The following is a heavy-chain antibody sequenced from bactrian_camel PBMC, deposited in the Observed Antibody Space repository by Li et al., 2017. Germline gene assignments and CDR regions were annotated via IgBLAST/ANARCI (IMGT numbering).Heavy chain of an antibody. D-gene: IGHD3*01. Sequence: VQLVESGGGSVQAGGSLRLSCTAPGFTSNGCGMDWYRQAAGKKREGVAGVSTRGDITYYANSVKGRFTVSQDNAKNTVYLQMNSLKPEDTAMYYCAAKPKRKSVVAQACPSFPLNVLADFGYRGQGTQVTVSS. CDR3: AAKPKRKSVVAQACPSFPLNVLADFGY. J-gene: IGHJ6*01. CDR2: VSTRGDIT. CDR1: GFTSNGCG. V-gene: IGHV3S40*01.